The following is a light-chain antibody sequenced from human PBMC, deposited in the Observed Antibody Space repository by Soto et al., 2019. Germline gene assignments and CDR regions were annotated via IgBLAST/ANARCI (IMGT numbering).Light chain of an antibody. Sequence: DIVMTQSPDSLAVSLGERATINCKSSQSVLYSSNNKNYLAWYQQKPGQPPKLLIYWASTRESGVPDRFSGSGSGTDFTLTISRLQAEDVAVYYCQQYYSTVRGTFGQGTKVEIK. J-gene: IGKJ1*01. CDR2: WAS. CDR3: QQYYSTVRGT. CDR1: QSVLYSSNNKNY. V-gene: IGKV4-1*01.